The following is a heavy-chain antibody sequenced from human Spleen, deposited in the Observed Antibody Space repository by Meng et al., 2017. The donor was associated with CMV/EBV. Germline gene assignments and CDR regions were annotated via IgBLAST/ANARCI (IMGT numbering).Heavy chain of an antibody. CDR3: ARGWGRRLGY. CDR2: IYYSGST. V-gene: IGHV4-39*07. J-gene: IGHJ4*02. D-gene: IGHD3-16*01. CDR1: GGSISSSSYY. Sequence: GSGPGRVKPSETLSLTCTFSGGSISSSSYYGGWIRQPPGKGLEWIGSIYYSGSTYYNPSLKSRVTISVDTSKNQFSLKLSSVTAADTAVYYCARGWGRRLGYWGQGTLVTVSS.